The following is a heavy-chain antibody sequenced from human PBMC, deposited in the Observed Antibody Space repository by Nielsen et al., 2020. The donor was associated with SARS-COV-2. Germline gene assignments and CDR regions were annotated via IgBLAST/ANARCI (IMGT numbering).Heavy chain of an antibody. Sequence: SETLSLTCAVSGGSISSSNWWSWVRQPPGKGLEWIGEIYYSGSTYYNPSLKSRVTISVDTSKNQFSLKLSSVTAADTAVYYCARQISITYLDYWGQGTLVTVSS. V-gene: IGHV4-4*02. CDR1: GGSISSSNW. CDR3: ARQISITYLDY. D-gene: IGHD3-10*01. J-gene: IGHJ4*02. CDR2: IYYSGST.